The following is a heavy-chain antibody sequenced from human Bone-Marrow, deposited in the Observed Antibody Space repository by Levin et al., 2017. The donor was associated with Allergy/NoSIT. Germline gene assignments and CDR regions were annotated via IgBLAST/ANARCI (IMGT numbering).Heavy chain of an antibody. CDR1: GYTFTSYA. V-gene: IGHV1-3*01. CDR2: INAGNGNT. Sequence: ASVKVSCKASGYTFTSYAMHWVRQAPGQRLEWMGWINAGNGNTKYSQKFQGRVTITRDTSASTAYMELSSLRSEDTAVYYCARVRWETYGMDVWGQGTTVTVSS. D-gene: IGHD1-26*01. CDR3: ARVRWETYGMDV. J-gene: IGHJ6*02.